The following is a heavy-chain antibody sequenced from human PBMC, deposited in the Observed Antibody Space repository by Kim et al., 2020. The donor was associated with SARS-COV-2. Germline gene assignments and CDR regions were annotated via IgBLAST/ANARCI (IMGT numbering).Heavy chain of an antibody. CDR2: SDKTGGF. J-gene: IGHJ5*01. V-gene: IGHV4-59*01. D-gene: IGHD3-22*01. CDR1: GGSISDYY. Sequence: SETLSLTCIVSGGSISDYYWTWIRQSPGKGLEWIGYSDKTGGFTYNPSLKGRGTISVDTSKNELSLKVTSVLAADTAVYYCARQDYYARNGYYFARFDSWGQGTLVTVSS. CDR3: ARQDYYARNGYYFARFDS.